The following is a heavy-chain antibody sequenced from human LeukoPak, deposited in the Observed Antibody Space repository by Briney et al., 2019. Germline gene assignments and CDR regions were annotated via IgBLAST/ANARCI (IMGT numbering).Heavy chain of an antibody. CDR3: AKGAAFYYYYYMDV. CDR1: GLTFSTLA. D-gene: IGHD2-15*01. CDR2: ISYDGSNK. Sequence: PGRSLRLSCAASGLTFSTLAFHWVRQAPGKGLEWVAVISYDGSNKYYADSVKGRFTISRDNSKNTLYLQMNSLRAEDMALYYCAKGAAFYYYYYMDVWGKGTTVTVSS. V-gene: IGHV3-30*04. J-gene: IGHJ6*03.